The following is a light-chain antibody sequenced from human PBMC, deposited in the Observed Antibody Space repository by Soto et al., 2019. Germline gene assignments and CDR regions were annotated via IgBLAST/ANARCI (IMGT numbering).Light chain of an antibody. J-gene: IGKJ1*01. V-gene: IGKV1-5*03. CDR1: QSVSSW. Sequence: DIQMTQSPSTLSASVGDRVTITCRASQSVSSWVAWYHLKPGKAPKLLIYKASTLETGVPSRFSGSGSRTEYTITISSLQPDDFSTYYCQHYDSFSGTFGEGTKVEIK. CDR2: KAS. CDR3: QHYDSFSGT.